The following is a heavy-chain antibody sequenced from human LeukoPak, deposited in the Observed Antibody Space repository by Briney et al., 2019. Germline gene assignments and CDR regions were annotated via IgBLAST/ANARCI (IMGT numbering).Heavy chain of an antibody. D-gene: IGHD6-19*01. CDR3: ASSYSSGWYLDY. CDR2: IYYSGST. V-gene: IGHV4-39*01. J-gene: IGHJ4*02. CDR1: GGSISSSSYY. Sequence: SETLSLTCTVSGGSISSSSYYWGWIRQPPGKGLEWIGSIYYSGSTYYNPSLKSRVTISVDTSKNQFSLKLSSVTAADTAVYYCASSYSSGWYLDYWGQGTLVTVSS.